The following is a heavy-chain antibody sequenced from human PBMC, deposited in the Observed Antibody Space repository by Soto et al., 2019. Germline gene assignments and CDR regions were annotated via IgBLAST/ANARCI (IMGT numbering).Heavy chain of an antibody. V-gene: IGHV3-7*03. D-gene: IGHD5-12*01. CDR2: IKEDGSAA. J-gene: IGHJ1*01. CDR1: EFSISPYW. Sequence: EVQLVESGGDLVQPGGSLRLSCVASEFSISPYWMSWVRQAPGKGLEWVANIKEDGSAARYVDSARDRFLISRDNTKNSLYLQMTNLRAEDTAIYYCVSDGDVCSGSDCCRHFKHWGLGTRVTVSS. CDR3: VSDGDVCSGSDCCRHFKH.